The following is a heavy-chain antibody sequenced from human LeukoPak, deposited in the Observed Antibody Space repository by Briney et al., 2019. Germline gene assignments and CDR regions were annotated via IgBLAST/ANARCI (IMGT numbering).Heavy chain of an antibody. CDR3: AKNYDSSGYPGY. J-gene: IGHJ4*02. D-gene: IGHD3-22*01. Sequence: GSLRLSCAASGFTFSSYWMHWVRQAPGKGLVWVSRINTDGSSTSYADSVKGRFTISRDNAKNTLYLQMNSLRAEDTAVYYCAKNYDSSGYPGYWGQGTLVTVSS. V-gene: IGHV3-74*01. CDR2: INTDGSST. CDR1: GFTFSSYW.